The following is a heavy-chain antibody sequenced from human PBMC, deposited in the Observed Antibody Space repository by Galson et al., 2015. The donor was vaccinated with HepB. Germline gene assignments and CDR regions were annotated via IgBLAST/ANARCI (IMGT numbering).Heavy chain of an antibody. D-gene: IGHD3-10*01. J-gene: IGHJ4*02. V-gene: IGHV3-7*01. Sequence: SLRLSCAVSGFPFGSSWMGWVRQAPGKGLEWVANINNLGSEKFYVDSVKGRFTISRDNTKKTVYLEMNSLRPDDTAVYYCATYYRRVEEWGQGTLVTVTS. CDR2: INNLGSEK. CDR3: ATYYRRVEE. CDR1: GFPFGSSW.